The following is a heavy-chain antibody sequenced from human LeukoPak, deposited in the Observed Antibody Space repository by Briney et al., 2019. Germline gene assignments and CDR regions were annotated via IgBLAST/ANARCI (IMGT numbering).Heavy chain of an antibody. CDR3: ARVVRGVIPYYYYGMDV. Sequence: GGSLRLSCAASGFTSSSYSMNWVRQAPGKGLEWVSSISSSSSYIYYADSVKGRFTISRDNAKNSLYLQMNSLRAEDTAVYYCARVVRGVIPYYYYGMDVWGQGTTVTVSS. CDR2: ISSSSSYI. V-gene: IGHV3-21*01. J-gene: IGHJ6*02. CDR1: GFTSSSYS. D-gene: IGHD3-10*01.